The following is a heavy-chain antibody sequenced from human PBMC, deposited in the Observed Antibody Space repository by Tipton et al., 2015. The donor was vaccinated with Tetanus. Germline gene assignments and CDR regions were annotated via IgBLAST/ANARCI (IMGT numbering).Heavy chain of an antibody. V-gene: IGHV3-7*03. CDR3: ARGGTSGWHFDH. D-gene: IGHD6-19*01. CDR2: TKRDGSET. CDR1: GFSLSNYW. Sequence: GSLRLSCAASGFSLSNYWMSWVRQAPGKGLEWVANTKRDGSETYYVDSVKGRFTISRDNAKNSLDLQMNSLRAEDTAVYYCARGGTSGWHFDHWGQGSLVAVSS. J-gene: IGHJ4*02.